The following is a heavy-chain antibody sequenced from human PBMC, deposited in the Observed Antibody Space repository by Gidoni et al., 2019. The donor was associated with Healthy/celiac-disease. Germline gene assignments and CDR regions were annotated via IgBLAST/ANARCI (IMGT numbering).Heavy chain of an antibody. CDR1: GSTFSRYS. CDR3: ARVGGIDAFDI. Sequence: ELQLVESGGGLVKPGVSLRLSCAASGSTFSRYSMTWVRQAPGKGLEWVASISSSSSYIYYADSVKGRFTISRDNAKNSLYLQMNSLRAEDTAVYYCARVGGIDAFDIWGQGTMVTVSS. J-gene: IGHJ3*02. CDR2: ISSSSSYI. D-gene: IGHD3-16*01. V-gene: IGHV3-21*01.